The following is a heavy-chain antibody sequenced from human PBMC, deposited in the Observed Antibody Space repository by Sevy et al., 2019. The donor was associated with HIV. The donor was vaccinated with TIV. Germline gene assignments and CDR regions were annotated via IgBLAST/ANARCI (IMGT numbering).Heavy chain of an antibody. V-gene: IGHV1-18*04. CDR1: GYTFTSYG. Sequence: ASVKVSCKASGYTFTSYGISWVRQAPGQGLEWMGWISAYNGNTNYAQKLQGRVTMTTDTSTRTAYMELRSLRSDDTAVYYCAREGSGSYLPPSDYWGQGTLVTVSS. J-gene: IGHJ4*02. CDR3: AREGSGSYLPPSDY. CDR2: ISAYNGNT. D-gene: IGHD1-26*01.